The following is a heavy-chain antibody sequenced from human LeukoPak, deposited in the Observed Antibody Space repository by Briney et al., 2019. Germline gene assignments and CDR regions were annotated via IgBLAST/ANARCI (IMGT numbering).Heavy chain of an antibody. D-gene: IGHD3-16*01. CDR3: ARSRGDDAFDI. CDR2: IYYSGST. V-gene: IGHV4-59*13. Sequence: SETLSLTCPVSGGSISSYYWSWIRQPPGKGLEWIGYIYYSGSTNYNPSLKSRVTISVDTSKNQFSLKLSSVTAADTAVYYCARSRGDDAFDIWGQGTMVTVSS. CDR1: GGSISSYY. J-gene: IGHJ3*02.